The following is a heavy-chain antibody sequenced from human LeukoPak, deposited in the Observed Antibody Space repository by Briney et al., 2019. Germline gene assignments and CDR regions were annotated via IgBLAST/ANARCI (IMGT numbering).Heavy chain of an antibody. CDR2: ISSSSSYI. CDR3: ARDIDYGDPTDPIDY. D-gene: IGHD4-17*01. CDR1: GFTFSSYS. V-gene: IGHV3-21*01. Sequence: GGSLRLSCAASGFTFSSYSMNWVRQAPGKGLEWVSSISSSSSYIYYADSVKGRFTISRDNAKNSLYLQMNSLRAEDTAVYYCARDIDYGDPTDPIDYWGQGTLVTVSS. J-gene: IGHJ4*02.